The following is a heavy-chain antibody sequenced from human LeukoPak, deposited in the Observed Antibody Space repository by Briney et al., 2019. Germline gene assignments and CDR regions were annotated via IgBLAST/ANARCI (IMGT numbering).Heavy chain of an antibody. Sequence: SQTLSLTCAISGDSVSSNSTAWNWIRQSPSRGLEWLGRTYYRSKWYNDYAVSVKSRVTINPDTSKSQFSLQLNSVTPEDTAVYYCATQIVVGHYFDYWGQGTLVTVSS. CDR3: ATQIVVGHYFDY. CDR2: TYYRSKWYN. J-gene: IGHJ4*02. D-gene: IGHD3-22*01. V-gene: IGHV6-1*01. CDR1: GDSVSSNSTA.